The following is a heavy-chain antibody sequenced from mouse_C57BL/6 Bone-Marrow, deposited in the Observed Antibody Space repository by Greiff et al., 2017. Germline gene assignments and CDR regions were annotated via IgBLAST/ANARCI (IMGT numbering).Heavy chain of an antibody. Sequence: QVQLKQPGAELVKPGASVKMSCKASGYTFTSYWITWVKQRPGQGLEWIGDIYPGSGSTNYNEKFQSKATLTVDTSSSTAYMQLSSLTSEDSAVYYCARKKEGEFAYWGQGTLVTVSA. CDR2: IYPGSGST. V-gene: IGHV1-55*01. CDR3: ARKKEGEFAY. J-gene: IGHJ3*01. CDR1: GYTFTSYW.